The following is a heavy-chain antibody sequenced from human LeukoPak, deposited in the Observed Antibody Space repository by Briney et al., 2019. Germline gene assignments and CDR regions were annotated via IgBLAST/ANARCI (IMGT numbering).Heavy chain of an antibody. J-gene: IGHJ4*02. CDR1: GYTFTGYY. Sequence: ASVKVSCKASGYTFTGYYMHWVRQAPGQGLEWMGWINPNSGGTNYAQKFQGRVTMTRDTSISTAYMELSRLRSDDTGVYYCARGGGGYSYGHDYWGQGTLVTVSS. V-gene: IGHV1-2*02. CDR3: ARGGGGYSYGHDY. CDR2: INPNSGGT. D-gene: IGHD5-18*01.